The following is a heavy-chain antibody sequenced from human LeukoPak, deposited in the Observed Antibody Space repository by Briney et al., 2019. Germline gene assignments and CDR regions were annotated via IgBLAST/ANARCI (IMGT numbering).Heavy chain of an antibody. J-gene: IGHJ4*02. CDR2: IKEDGSEK. CDR3: ARDHNYGSDY. CDR1: GFTFRSYW. V-gene: IGHV3-7*03. Sequence: PGGSLRLSCAASGFTFRSYWMSWVRQAPGKGLEWVANIKEDGSEKYYVDSVKGRFTISRDSAKNSLYLQMNSLRGEDTAVYYCARDHNYGSDYWGQGTLVTVSS. D-gene: IGHD5-18*01.